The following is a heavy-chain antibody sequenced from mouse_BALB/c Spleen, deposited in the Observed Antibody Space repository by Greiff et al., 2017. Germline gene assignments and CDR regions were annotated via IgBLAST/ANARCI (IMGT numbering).Heavy chain of an antibody. D-gene: IGHD2-12*01. J-gene: IGHJ4*01. CDR2: IYPGNGDT. V-gene: IGHV1-12*01. CDR3: ARSCYDGYYAMDY. Sequence: QVQLQQPGAELVKPGASVKMSCKASGYTFTSYNMHWVKQTPGQGLEWIGAIYPGNGDTSYNQKFKGKATLTADKSSSTAYMQLSSLTSEDSAVYYCARSCYDGYYAMDYWGQGTSVTVSS. CDR1: GYTFTSYN.